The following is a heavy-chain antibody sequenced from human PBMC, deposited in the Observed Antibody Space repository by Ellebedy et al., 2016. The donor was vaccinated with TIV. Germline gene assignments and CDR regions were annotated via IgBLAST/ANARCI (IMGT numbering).Heavy chain of an antibody. J-gene: IGHJ4*02. CDR1: GFTFSSYW. Sequence: GESLKISXAASGFTFSSYWMSWVRQAPGKGLEWVANIKQDGSEKYYVDSVKGRFTISRDNSKNTLYLQMNSLRAEDTAVYYCARVDGSWYYFDYWGQGTLVTVSS. D-gene: IGHD6-13*01. CDR3: ARVDGSWYYFDY. CDR2: IKQDGSEK. V-gene: IGHV3-7*05.